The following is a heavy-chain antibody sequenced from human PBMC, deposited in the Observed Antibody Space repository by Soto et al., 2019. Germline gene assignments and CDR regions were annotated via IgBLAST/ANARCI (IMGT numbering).Heavy chain of an antibody. CDR1: GFSLSTSGVG. CDR2: IYWDDDK. D-gene: IGHD6-19*01. V-gene: IGHV2-5*02. J-gene: IGHJ4*02. CDR3: AHRRIGVSQWNYGDFDY. Sequence: QITLKESGPPLVKPTQTLTLTCTFSGFSLSTSGVGVGWVRQPPGKALEWLVFIYWDDDKRYSPSLRSRLTITKDNSKNQVVLTMTNVDPVDTATYFCAHRRIGVSQWNYGDFDYWGQGTLVTVSS.